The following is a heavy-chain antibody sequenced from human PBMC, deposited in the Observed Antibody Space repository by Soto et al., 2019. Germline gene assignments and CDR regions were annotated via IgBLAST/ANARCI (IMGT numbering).Heavy chain of an antibody. CDR1: GYTFSSYN. D-gene: IGHD3-3*01. V-gene: IGHV1-18*04. Sequence: ASVKVACKASGYTFSSYNISWVRQAPGQGPEWMGWISPKNGNTNYAQKFQGRVTMTTDTSTSTAYMELRRLRSDDTAVYYCATSYDSGFDPWGQGTLVTVSS. CDR2: ISPKNGNT. CDR3: ATSYDSGFDP. J-gene: IGHJ5*02.